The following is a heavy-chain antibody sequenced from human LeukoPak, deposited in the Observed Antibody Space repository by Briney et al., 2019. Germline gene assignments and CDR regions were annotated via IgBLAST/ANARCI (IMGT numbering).Heavy chain of an antibody. CDR2: INHSGST. V-gene: IGHV4-34*01. CDR1: GGSFSGYY. D-gene: IGHD3-10*01. Sequence: TSETLSLTCAVYGGSFSGYYWSWIRQPPGKGLEWIGEINHSGSTNYNPSLKSRVTISVDTSKNQLSLKLSSVTAADTAVYYCARGLYYYGSGSYYKEWGQGTLVTVSS. J-gene: IGHJ4*02. CDR3: ARGLYYYGSGSYYKE.